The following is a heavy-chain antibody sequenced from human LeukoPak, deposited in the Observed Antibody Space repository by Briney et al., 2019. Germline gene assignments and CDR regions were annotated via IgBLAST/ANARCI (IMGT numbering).Heavy chain of an antibody. V-gene: IGHV1-2*02. J-gene: IGHJ4*02. Sequence: GASVKVSCKASGYTFTGYYMHWVRQAPGQGLEWMGWINPNSGGTNYAQKFQGRVTMTRDTSISTAYMELSRLRSDDTAVYYCARDLEGSSWYGNYGGQGTLVTVSS. CDR1: GYTFTGYY. D-gene: IGHD6-13*01. CDR3: ARDLEGSSWYGNY. CDR2: INPNSGGT.